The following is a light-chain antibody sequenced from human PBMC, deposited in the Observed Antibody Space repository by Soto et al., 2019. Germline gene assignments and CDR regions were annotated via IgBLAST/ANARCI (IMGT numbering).Light chain of an antibody. CDR2: KAS. Sequence: DIQMTQSPSTLSASVGDRVTITCRASQSISTWLAWYQQKPGKAPKLLIYKASSLESGVPSRFSGSGSGTEFTLTISSLEPEDFAVYYCQQRSNWRVTFGGGTKVDIK. J-gene: IGKJ4*01. CDR1: QSISTW. V-gene: IGKV1-5*03. CDR3: QQRSNWRVT.